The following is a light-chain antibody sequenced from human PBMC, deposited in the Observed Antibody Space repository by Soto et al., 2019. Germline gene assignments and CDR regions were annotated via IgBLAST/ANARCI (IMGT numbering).Light chain of an antibody. CDR3: QQRSNWPTVT. CDR2: DAS. J-gene: IGKJ3*01. CDR1: QSVSSSY. Sequence: EIVLTQSPGTLSLSPGARDNLSCRASQSVSSSYLAWYQQKPCQAHRLLIYDASRRATGIPDRFSGSGSGTDFTLTISSLEPEDFAVYYCQQRSNWPTVTFGPGTKVDI. V-gene: IGKV3D-20*02.